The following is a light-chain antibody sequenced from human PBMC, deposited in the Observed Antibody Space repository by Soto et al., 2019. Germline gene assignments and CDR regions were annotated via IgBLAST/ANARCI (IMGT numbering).Light chain of an antibody. Sequence: QSVLTQPPSVSGAPGQRVTISCTGSSSNIGAGYDVHWYQQLPGTAPKVLIYGNSNRPSGVPDRFSGSKSGTSASLAITGVLAEDEADYYCQSYDSSLSGYVFGTGTKVTVL. CDR3: QSYDSSLSGYV. J-gene: IGLJ1*01. V-gene: IGLV1-40*01. CDR1: SSNIGAGYD. CDR2: GNS.